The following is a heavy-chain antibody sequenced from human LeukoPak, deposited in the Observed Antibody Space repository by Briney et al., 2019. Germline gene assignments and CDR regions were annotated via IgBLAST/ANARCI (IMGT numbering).Heavy chain of an antibody. J-gene: IGHJ4*02. V-gene: IGHV3-30*18. Sequence: GGSLRLSCAASGFTFSSYWMHWVRQAPGKGLEWVAVISYDGSNKYYADSVKGRFTISRDNSKNTLYLQMNSLRAEDTAVYYCAKDSGEYGYGDGYYFDYWGQGTLVTVSS. D-gene: IGHD4-17*01. CDR3: AKDSGEYGYGDGYYFDY. CDR1: GFTFSSYW. CDR2: ISYDGSNK.